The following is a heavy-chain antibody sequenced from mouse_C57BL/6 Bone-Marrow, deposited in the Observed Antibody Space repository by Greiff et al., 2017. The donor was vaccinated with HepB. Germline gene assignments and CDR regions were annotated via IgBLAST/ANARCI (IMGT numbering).Heavy chain of an antibody. CDR3: TTFDGYFDY. Sequence: EVQLQQSGAELVRPGASVKLSCTASGFNIKDDYMHWVKQRPEQGLEWIGWIDPENGDTEYASKFQGKATITADTSSNTAHLQLSSLTSEDTAVYYCTTFDGYFDYWGQGTTLTVSS. CDR2: IDPENGDT. CDR1: GFNIKDDY. D-gene: IGHD2-3*01. V-gene: IGHV14-4*01. J-gene: IGHJ2*01.